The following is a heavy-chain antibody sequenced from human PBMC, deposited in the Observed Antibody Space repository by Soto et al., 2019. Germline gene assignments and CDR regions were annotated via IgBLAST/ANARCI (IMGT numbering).Heavy chain of an antibody. V-gene: IGHV1-3*01. J-gene: IGHJ6*02. CDR3: ARAGYTYGSTYNGMDV. Sequence: ASVKVSSKASGYTFTIYPTHWVRQAPGQRLEWMGWIDAGNVNTKYSQKFRGRVTFTTDTSESTAYIELISLRSEYTSVYYCARAGYTYGSTYNGMDVWGQGTTVTVS. CDR2: IDAGNVNT. D-gene: IGHD5-18*01. CDR1: GYTFTIYP.